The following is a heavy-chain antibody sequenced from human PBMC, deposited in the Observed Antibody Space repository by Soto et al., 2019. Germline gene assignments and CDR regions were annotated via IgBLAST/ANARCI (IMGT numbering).Heavy chain of an antibody. Sequence: GGSLRLSCAASGFTFSSYAMSWVRQAPGKGLEWVSAISGSGGSTYYADSVKGRFTISRDNSKNTLYLQMNSLRAEDTAVYYCAKDLGLYYYDSSGTFDPWGQGTLVTVSS. V-gene: IGHV3-23*01. CDR1: GFTFSSYA. CDR2: ISGSGGST. D-gene: IGHD3-22*01. CDR3: AKDLGLYYYDSSGTFDP. J-gene: IGHJ5*02.